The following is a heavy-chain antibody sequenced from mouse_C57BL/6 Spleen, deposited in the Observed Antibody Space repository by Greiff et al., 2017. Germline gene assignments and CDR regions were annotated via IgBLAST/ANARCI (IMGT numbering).Heavy chain of an antibody. CDR2: INPDNGGT. CDR3: ESYYYGGYGGYFDY. J-gene: IGHJ2*01. V-gene: IGHV1-19*01. D-gene: IGHD2-13*01. CDR1: GYTFTDYS. Sequence: VQLQQSGPVLVKPGASVKMSCKASGYTFTDYSMNWVKQSPGKRLEWIGVINPDNGGTSYNQKFKGKSTLTVDKSSNTAYMDLNSLTSEDSAVYSCESYYYGGYGGYFDYWGQGTTLTVSS.